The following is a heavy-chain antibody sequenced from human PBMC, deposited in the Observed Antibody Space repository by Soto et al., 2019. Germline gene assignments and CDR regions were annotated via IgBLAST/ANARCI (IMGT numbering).Heavy chain of an antibody. Sequence: EVQLVETGGGLIQPGGSLRLSCEVTGFSVSYNSMTWVRQAPGEGLEWVSVIYSGGSTYYADSVKGRFTISRDASKKMVYLQMNSLRPEDTAVYYCARDAVYSDILTGSPQGHGMDVWGQGTTVTVSS. CDR3: ARDAVYSDILTGSPQGHGMDV. D-gene: IGHD3-9*01. J-gene: IGHJ6*02. CDR2: IYSGGST. V-gene: IGHV3-53*02. CDR1: GFSVSYNS.